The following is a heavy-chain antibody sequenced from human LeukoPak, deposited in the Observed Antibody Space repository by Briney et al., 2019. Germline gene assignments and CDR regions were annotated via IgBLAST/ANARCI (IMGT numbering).Heavy chain of an antibody. CDR3: AKEVVGYCSSTSCYVGYGMDV. V-gene: IGHV3-30*18. CDR1: GFTFSGYG. CDR2: ISYDGSNK. Sequence: GRSLRLSCAASGFTFSGYGMHWVRQAPGKGLEWVAVISYDGSNKYYADSVKGRFTISRDNSKNTLYLQMNSLRAEDTAVYYCAKEVVGYCSSTSCYVGYGMDVWGQGTTVTVSS. J-gene: IGHJ6*02. D-gene: IGHD2-2*03.